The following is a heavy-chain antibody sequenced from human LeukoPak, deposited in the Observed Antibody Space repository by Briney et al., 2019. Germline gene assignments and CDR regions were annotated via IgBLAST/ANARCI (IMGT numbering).Heavy chain of an antibody. CDR1: VFTFSSYS. D-gene: IGHD3-10*01. V-gene: IGHV3-21*01. CDR2: ISSSSSYI. J-gene: IGHJ4*02. CDR3: ARAYGSGFDY. Sequence: GGSLRLSCAASVFTFSSYSMNWVRQAPWKGLEWVSSISSSSSYIYYADSVKGRFTISRDNAKNSLYLQMNSLRAEDTAVYYCARAYGSGFDYWGQGTLVTVSS.